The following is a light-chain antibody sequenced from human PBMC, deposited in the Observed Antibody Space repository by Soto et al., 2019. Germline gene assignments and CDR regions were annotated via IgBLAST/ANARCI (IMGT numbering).Light chain of an antibody. CDR2: AAS. V-gene: IGKV1-12*01. CDR1: QRINSW. Sequence: DIQMTQSPSSVSASVGDRVTITCRASQRINSWLAWYQQRPGKAPKLLIYAASSLQSGVPSRFSGSGFGTDFTLTISSLQPEDIATYYCQLATSLPPWTFGQGTRWIS. J-gene: IGKJ1*01. CDR3: QLATSLPPWT.